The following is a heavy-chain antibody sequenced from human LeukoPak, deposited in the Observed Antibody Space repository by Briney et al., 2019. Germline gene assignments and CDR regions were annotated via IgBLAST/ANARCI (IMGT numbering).Heavy chain of an antibody. CDR3: ATAHFDYYDSSGYP. Sequence: GASVKVSCKASGGTFSSYAISWVRQAPGQGLEWMGRIIPILGIANYAQKFQGRVTITADKSTSTAYMELSSLRSEDTAVYYCATAHFDYYDSSGYPWGQGTLVTVSS. CDR1: GGTFSSYA. CDR2: IIPILGIA. V-gene: IGHV1-69*04. D-gene: IGHD3-22*01. J-gene: IGHJ5*02.